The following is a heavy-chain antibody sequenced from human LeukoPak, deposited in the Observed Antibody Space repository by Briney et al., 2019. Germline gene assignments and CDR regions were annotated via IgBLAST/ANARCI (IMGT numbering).Heavy chain of an antibody. V-gene: IGHV3-23*01. CDR2: IRGSGGST. CDR1: GFTFNDYA. D-gene: IGHD1-26*01. J-gene: IGHJ4*02. Sequence: GSLRLSCAASGFTFNDYAMSWVRQAAGKGREWVSAIRGSGGSTFYADTVKGRFTISRDNSKDTLYLQMNSLRVEDTAVYYCVRGCATTSCQGYFDYWGQGTLVTVSS. CDR3: VRGCATTSCQGYFDY.